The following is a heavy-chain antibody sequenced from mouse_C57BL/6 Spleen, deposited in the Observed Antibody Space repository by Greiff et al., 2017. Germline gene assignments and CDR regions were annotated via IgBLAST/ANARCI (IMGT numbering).Heavy chain of an antibody. J-gene: IGHJ2*01. V-gene: IGHV1-61*01. D-gene: IGHD1-1*01. CDR2: IYPSDSET. CDR3: ARRGTTVVDY. CDR1: GYTFTSYW. Sequence: QVQLQQPGAELVRPGSSVKLSCKASGYTFTSYWMDWVKQRPGQGLEWIGNIYPSDSETHYNQKFKDKATLTVDKSSSTSYMQLSSLTSEDSAVYYCARRGTTVVDYWGQGTTLTVSS.